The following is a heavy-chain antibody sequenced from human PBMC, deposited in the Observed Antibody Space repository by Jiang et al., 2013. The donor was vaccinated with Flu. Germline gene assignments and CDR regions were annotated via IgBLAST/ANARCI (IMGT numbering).Heavy chain of an antibody. CDR3: ARRGVLSYDLGYFDY. J-gene: IGHJ4*02. Sequence: GAEVKKPGSSVKVSCKASGGTFSSYAISWVRQAPGQGLEWMGGIIPIFGTANYAQKFQGRVTITADESTSIAYMELSSLRSEDTAVYYCARRGVLSYDLGYFDYWGQGTLVTVSS. V-gene: IGHV1-69*01. D-gene: IGHD5-12*01. CDR1: GGTFSSYA. CDR2: IIPIFGTA.